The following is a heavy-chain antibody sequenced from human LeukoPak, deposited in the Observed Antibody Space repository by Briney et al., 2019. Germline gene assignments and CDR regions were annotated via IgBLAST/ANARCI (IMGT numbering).Heavy chain of an antibody. D-gene: IGHD1-26*01. J-gene: IGHJ4*02. CDR1: GYNFKTSG. V-gene: IGHV1-18*04. CDR3: AREVWSRDIGSLFDY. CDR2: ISAQTGER. Sequence: GASVKVSCKTSGYNFKTSGITWVRQAPGQGLEWMGWISAQTGERHYAEKLQSRVTMTTDTSRSTGYMELKSLTSDDTAVYYCAREVWSRDIGSLFDYWGQGTLVIVSS.